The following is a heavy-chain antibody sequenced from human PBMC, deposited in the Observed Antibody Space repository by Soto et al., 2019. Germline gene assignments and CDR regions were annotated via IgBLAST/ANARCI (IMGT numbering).Heavy chain of an antibody. D-gene: IGHD3-22*01. Sequence: EVQLVESGGGLVQPGGSLRLSCAASGFTFSSYWMSWVRQAPGKGLEWVAKIKPDGSEKWYVDSVKGRFTISRDNAKNSLYLQMNSLRAEDTAVYYCARGDYHDISGPFSDAFDIWGPGTMVTVSS. CDR1: GFTFSSYW. CDR2: IKPDGSEK. J-gene: IGHJ3*02. V-gene: IGHV3-7*04. CDR3: ARGDYHDISGPFSDAFDI.